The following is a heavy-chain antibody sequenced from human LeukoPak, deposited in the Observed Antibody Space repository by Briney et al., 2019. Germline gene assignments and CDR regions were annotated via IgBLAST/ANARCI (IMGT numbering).Heavy chain of an antibody. J-gene: IGHJ4*02. CDR3: ARDVAVYGDYNPQSVFDY. Sequence: GGSLRLSCTASGFTFTSYAMHWVRQAPGKGLEWVAVISYDASNKYYADSVKGRFTISRDNSKNTLYLQMNSLRVEDTAVYYCARDVAVYGDYNPQSVFDYWGQGTLVTVSS. CDR1: GFTFTSYA. D-gene: IGHD4-17*01. V-gene: IGHV3-30*04. CDR2: ISYDASNK.